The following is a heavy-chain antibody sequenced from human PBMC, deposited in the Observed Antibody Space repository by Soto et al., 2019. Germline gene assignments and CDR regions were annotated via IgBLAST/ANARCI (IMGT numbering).Heavy chain of an antibody. J-gene: IGHJ4*02. V-gene: IGHV3-23*01. CDR2: VSNSGSST. Sequence: GGSLRLSCAASGFTFRDYAMSWVRQAPGRGLEWVSGVSNSGSSTYYADSVKGRFTISRDNSKNTLYLQMNSLRAEDTAVYYCAKAASIQLWPYYFDYWGQGTLVTVSS. CDR3: AKAASIQLWPYYFDY. CDR1: GFTFRDYA. D-gene: IGHD5-18*01.